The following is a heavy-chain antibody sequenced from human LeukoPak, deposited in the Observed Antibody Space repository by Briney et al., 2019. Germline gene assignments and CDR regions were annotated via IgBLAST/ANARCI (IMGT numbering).Heavy chain of an antibody. CDR2: IKPDGTTK. Sequence: QTGGSLRLSCAASGFPFSSYSMTWVRQAPGKGLEWVANIKPDGTTKFYVDSVKGRFTISRDNALNSLYLQMNSLRAEDTAVYYCAKEYSSGWYVWFDYWGQGTLVTVSS. CDR1: GFPFSSYS. V-gene: IGHV3-7*03. CDR3: AKEYSSGWYVWFDY. D-gene: IGHD6-19*01. J-gene: IGHJ4*02.